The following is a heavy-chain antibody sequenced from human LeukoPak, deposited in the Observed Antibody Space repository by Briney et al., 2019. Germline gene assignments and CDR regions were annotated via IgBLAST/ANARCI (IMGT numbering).Heavy chain of an antibody. CDR1: GGSISSYY. Sequence: SETLSLTCTASGGSISSYYWSWIRQPPGKGLEWIGYIYYSGSTNYNPSLKSRVTISVDTSKNQFSLKLSSVTAADTAVYYCARVEDYYDSSGYSHWGQGTLVTVSS. J-gene: IGHJ4*02. CDR2: IYYSGST. D-gene: IGHD3-22*01. V-gene: IGHV4-59*01. CDR3: ARVEDYYDSSGYSH.